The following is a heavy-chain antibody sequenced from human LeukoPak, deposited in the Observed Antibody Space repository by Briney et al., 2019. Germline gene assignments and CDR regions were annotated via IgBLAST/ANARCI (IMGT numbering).Heavy chain of an antibody. CDR3: ARLEIRWGYYFDY. J-gene: IGHJ4*02. CDR2: IIPIFGTA. Sequence: ASVKVSCTASGYIFSNYGISWVRQAPGQGLEWMGGIIPIFGTANYAQKFQGRVTITTDESTSTAYMELCSLRSEDTAVYYCARLEIRWGYYFDYWGQGTLVTVSS. D-gene: IGHD4-23*01. CDR1: GYIFSNYG. V-gene: IGHV1-69*05.